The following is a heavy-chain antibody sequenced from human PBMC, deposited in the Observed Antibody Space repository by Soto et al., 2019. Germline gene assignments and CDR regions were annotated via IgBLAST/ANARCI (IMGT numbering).Heavy chain of an antibody. Sequence: SVKVSCKASGGTLSSYAISWVRQAPGQGLEWMGGIIPIFGTANYAQKFQGRVTITADESTSTAYMELSSLRSEDTAVYYCARKGPDYYDSGYYYYGMDVWGQGTTVTVSS. CDR1: GGTLSSYA. D-gene: IGHD3-22*01. V-gene: IGHV1-69*13. CDR2: IIPIFGTA. J-gene: IGHJ6*02. CDR3: ARKGPDYYDSGYYYYGMDV.